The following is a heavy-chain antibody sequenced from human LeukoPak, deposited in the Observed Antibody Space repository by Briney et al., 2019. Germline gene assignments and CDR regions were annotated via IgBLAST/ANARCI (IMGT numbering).Heavy chain of an antibody. CDR3: ARVSNRGYGSGSLFDY. D-gene: IGHD3-10*01. Sequence: SETLSLTCTVSGDSISSYYWSWIRQPPGKGLEWIGYIYYSGSTNYNPSLKSRVTISVDTSKNQFSLKLSSVTAADTAVYYCARVSNRGYGSGSLFDYWGQGTLVTVSS. CDR1: GDSISSYY. V-gene: IGHV4-59*01. J-gene: IGHJ4*02. CDR2: IYYSGST.